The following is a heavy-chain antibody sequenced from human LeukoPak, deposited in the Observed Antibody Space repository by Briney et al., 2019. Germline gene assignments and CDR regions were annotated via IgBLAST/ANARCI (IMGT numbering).Heavy chain of an antibody. CDR3: AKDAQRGFDYSNSFQY. D-gene: IGHD4-11*01. V-gene: IGHV3-33*06. Sequence: GESLRLSCAASGFIFTDYGFHWVRQAPGKGLEWVAAIWSDATNMFYANSVKGRFFIQRDDYQNTVYLEMSSLRAEDTAVYYCAKDAQRGFDYSNSFQYWGQGSLVTVSS. CDR2: IWSDATNM. CDR1: GFIFTDYG. J-gene: IGHJ4*02.